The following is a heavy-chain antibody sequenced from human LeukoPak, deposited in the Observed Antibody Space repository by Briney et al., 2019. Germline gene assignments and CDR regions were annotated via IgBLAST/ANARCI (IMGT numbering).Heavy chain of an antibody. J-gene: IGHJ4*02. Sequence: SETLSLTCTVSGGSISSGGYYWSWIRQHPGKRLEWIGYIYYSGRTYNNPSLKSRVTISVDSSKNQFSLKLSSVTAADTAVYYCASARIRGVIYFDYWGQGTLVTVSS. CDR2: IYYSGRT. CDR1: GGSISSGGYY. CDR3: ASARIRGVIYFDY. D-gene: IGHD3-10*01. V-gene: IGHV4-31*03.